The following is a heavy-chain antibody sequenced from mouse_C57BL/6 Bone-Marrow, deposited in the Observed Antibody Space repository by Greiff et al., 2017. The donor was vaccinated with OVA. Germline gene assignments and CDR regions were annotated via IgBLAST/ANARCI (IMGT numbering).Heavy chain of an antibody. V-gene: IGHV3-6*01. CDR1: GYSITSGYY. Sequence: VQLQQSGPGLVKPSQSLSLTCSVTGYSITSGYYWNWIRQFPGNKLEWMGYISYDGSNNYNPSLKNRISITRDTSKNQFFLKLNSVTTEDTATYYCARDGTVYAMDYWGQGTSVTVSS. D-gene: IGHD1-1*02. J-gene: IGHJ4*01. CDR2: ISYDGSN. CDR3: ARDGTVYAMDY.